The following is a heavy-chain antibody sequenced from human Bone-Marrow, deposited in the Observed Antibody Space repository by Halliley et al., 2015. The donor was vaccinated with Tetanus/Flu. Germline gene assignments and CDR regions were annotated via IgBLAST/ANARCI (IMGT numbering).Heavy chain of an antibody. D-gene: IGHD3-10*01. CDR1: GFTVSNNY. CDR2: IYSGGTT. J-gene: IGHJ6*02. CDR3: ARLGFGELSGIYYFGMDV. V-gene: IGHV3-53*01. Sequence: SLRLSCAASGFTVSNNYMNWVRQAPGKGLEWVSVIYSGGTTYYADSVKGRFTISRDNSKTTLYLQMNSLRAEDTAVYYCARLGFGELSGIYYFGMDVWGQGTTVTVSS.